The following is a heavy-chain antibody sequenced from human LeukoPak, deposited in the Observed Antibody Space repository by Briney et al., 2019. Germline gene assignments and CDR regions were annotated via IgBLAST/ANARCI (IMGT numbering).Heavy chain of an antibody. CDR1: GYTFTGYY. CDR3: AREPRFRSGSNSYTAPKEN. J-gene: IGHJ4*02. Sequence: ASEKVSCKASGYTFTGYYMHWVRQAPGQGLEWMGGINPNSGGTNYAQNFKGRVTMTRDTSISTAYMELSRLRSDDTAVYYCAREPRFRSGSNSYTAPKENWGQGTLVTVSS. D-gene: IGHD1-26*01. V-gene: IGHV1-2*02. CDR2: INPNSGGT.